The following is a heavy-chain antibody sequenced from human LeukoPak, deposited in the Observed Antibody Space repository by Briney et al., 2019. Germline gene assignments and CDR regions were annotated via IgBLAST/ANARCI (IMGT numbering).Heavy chain of an antibody. Sequence: ASVKVSCKASGGTFKNYAISWVRQAPGQGLEWMGWISAYNGNTNYAQKLQGRVTMTTDTSTSTAYMELRSLRSDDTAVYYCARVVVVAARTFDYWGQGTLVTVSS. D-gene: IGHD2-15*01. CDR1: GGTFKNYA. CDR3: ARVVVVAARTFDY. J-gene: IGHJ4*02. CDR2: ISAYNGNT. V-gene: IGHV1-18*01.